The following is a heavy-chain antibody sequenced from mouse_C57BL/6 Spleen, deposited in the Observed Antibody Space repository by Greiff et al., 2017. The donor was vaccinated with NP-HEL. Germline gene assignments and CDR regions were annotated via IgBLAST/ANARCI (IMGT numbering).Heavy chain of an antibody. Sequence: VQLQQSGAELVRPGASVKLSCTASGFNIKDDYMHWVKQRPEQGLEWIGWIDPENGDTEYASKFQGKATITADTSSNTAYLQLSSLTSEDTAVYYCTRYDYDVRDYWGQGTTLTVSS. CDR1: GFNIKDDY. D-gene: IGHD2-4*01. J-gene: IGHJ2*01. CDR2: IDPENGDT. CDR3: TRYDYDVRDY. V-gene: IGHV14-4*01.